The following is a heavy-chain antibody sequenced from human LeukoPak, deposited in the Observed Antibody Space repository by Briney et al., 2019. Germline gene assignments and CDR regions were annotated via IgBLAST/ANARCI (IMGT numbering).Heavy chain of an antibody. CDR2: IKQDGSEK. CDR3: ARESGPRAADY. CDR1: GFTFSSYW. J-gene: IGHJ4*02. Sequence: GGSLRLSCAASGFTFSSYWMSWVRQAPGKGPEGVANIKQDGSEKYYVDSVKGRFTISRDNAKNSLYLQMNSLRAEDTAVYYCARESGPRAADYWGQGTLVTVSS. D-gene: IGHD1-14*01. V-gene: IGHV3-7*01.